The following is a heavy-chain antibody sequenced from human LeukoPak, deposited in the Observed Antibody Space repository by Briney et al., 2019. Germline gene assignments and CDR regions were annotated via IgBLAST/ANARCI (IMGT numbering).Heavy chain of an antibody. CDR2: FYRGIST. CDR1: GITVSSNY. CDR3: ARYYDSSGYTQGAFDI. J-gene: IGHJ3*02. V-gene: IGHV3-66*02. Sequence: SGGSLRLSCAASGITVSSNYMTWVRQAPGKGLEWVSSFYRGISTYYADSVKGRFTTSRDHSKNTVYLQMDSLRPEDTAVYYCARYYDSSGYTQGAFDIWGQGTMVTVS. D-gene: IGHD3-22*01.